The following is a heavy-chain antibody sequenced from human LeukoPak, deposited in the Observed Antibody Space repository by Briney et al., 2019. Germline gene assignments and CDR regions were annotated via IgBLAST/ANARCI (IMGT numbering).Heavy chain of an antibody. J-gene: IGHJ5*02. V-gene: IGHV3-48*03. Sequence: GGSLRLSCAASGFTISSYEMNWVRQAPGKGLEWVSYISSSGSTIYYADSVKGRFTISRDNAKNSLYLQMNSLRAEDTAVYYCARDSLPYDYVWGSYRFFDPWGQGTLVTVSS. CDR2: ISSSGSTI. D-gene: IGHD3-16*02. CDR3: ARDSLPYDYVWGSYRFFDP. CDR1: GFTISSYE.